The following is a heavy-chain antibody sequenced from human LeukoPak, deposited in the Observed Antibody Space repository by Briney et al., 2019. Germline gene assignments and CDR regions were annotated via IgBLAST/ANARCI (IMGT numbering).Heavy chain of an antibody. V-gene: IGHV3-23*01. CDR2: ISGSGGST. Sequence: GGSLRLSCAASGFTFSSYAMSWVRQAPGKGLEWVSAISGSGGSTYYADSVKGQFTISRDNSKNTLYLQMNSLRAEDTAVYYCAKTYSSSWYVFDYWGQGTLVTVSS. J-gene: IGHJ4*02. D-gene: IGHD6-13*01. CDR3: AKTYSSSWYVFDY. CDR1: GFTFSSYA.